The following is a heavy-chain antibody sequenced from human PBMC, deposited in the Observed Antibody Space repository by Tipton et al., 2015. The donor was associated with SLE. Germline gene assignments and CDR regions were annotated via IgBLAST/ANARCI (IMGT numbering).Heavy chain of an antibody. V-gene: IGHV4-34*01. CDR1: GGSFSGYY. J-gene: IGHJ4*02. CDR2: INHSGST. Sequence: TLSLTCAVYGGSFSGYYWSWIRQPPGKGLEWIGEINHSGSTNYNPSLKSRVTISVDTSKNQFSLKLSSVTAADTAVYYCAGVDFWSGYDYWGQGTLVTVSS. CDR3: AGVDFWSGYDY. D-gene: IGHD3-3*01.